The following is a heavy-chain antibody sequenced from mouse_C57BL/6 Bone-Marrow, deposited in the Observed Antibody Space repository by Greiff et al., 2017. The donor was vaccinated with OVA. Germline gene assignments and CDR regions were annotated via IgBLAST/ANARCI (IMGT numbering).Heavy chain of an antibody. V-gene: IGHV14-4*01. CDR3: TDGNLWYFDV. CDR2: IDPENGDT. J-gene: IGHJ1*03. D-gene: IGHD2-1*01. Sequence: EVQLQQSGAELVRPGASVKLSCTASGFNIKDDYMHWVKQRPEQGLEWIGWIDPENGDTEYASKFQGKATITADTSSNTAYLQLSSLTSEDTAVYYCTDGNLWYFDVWGTGTTVTVSS. CDR1: GFNIKDDY.